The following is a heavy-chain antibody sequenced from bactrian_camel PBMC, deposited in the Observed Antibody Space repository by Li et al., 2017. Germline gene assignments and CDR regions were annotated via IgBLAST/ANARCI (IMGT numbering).Heavy chain of an antibody. D-gene: IGHD6*01. CDR2: LTRDGRT. CDR3: AAVPRGYGTWGTTEVNF. Sequence: HVQLVESGGGSVQAGGSLRLSCAASGYTASYNCMGWFRQAPGNERELISTLTRDGRTWYADSVKGRFTISRDNAKNTVYLQTNSLKPEDTAVYYCAAVPRGYGTWGTTEVNFWGQGTQVTVS. CDR1: GYTASYNC. V-gene: IGHV3S53*01. J-gene: IGHJ4*01.